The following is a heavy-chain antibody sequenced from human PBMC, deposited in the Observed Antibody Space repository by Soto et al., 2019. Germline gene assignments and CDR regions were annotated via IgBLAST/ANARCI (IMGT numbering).Heavy chain of an antibody. Sequence: QVQLVQSGAEVKKPGSSVKVSCKASGGTFSSYAISWVRQAPGQGLEWMGGIIPIFGTANYAQKFQGRVTITTDESTSTAYMELSSLRSEDTAVYYCARERGGYCSSTSCPFDYWGQGTLVTVSS. CDR2: IIPIFGTA. D-gene: IGHD2-2*01. V-gene: IGHV1-69*01. CDR3: ARERGGYCSSTSCPFDY. J-gene: IGHJ4*02. CDR1: GGTFSSYA.